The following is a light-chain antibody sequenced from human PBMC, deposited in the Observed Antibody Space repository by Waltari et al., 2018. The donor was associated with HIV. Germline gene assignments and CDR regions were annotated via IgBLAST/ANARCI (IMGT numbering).Light chain of an antibody. CDR1: SSDVGGYNL. V-gene: IGLV2-23*02. J-gene: IGLJ2*01. CDR3: CAYAGSTTYVI. CDR2: EVS. Sequence: QSALPQPASVSGSPGQSITISCTGTSSDVGGYNLFSCYQQHPGKAPKLMIYEVSKRPSGVSNRFSGSKSGNTASLTISGLQAEDEADYYCCAYAGSTTYVIFGGGTKLTVL.